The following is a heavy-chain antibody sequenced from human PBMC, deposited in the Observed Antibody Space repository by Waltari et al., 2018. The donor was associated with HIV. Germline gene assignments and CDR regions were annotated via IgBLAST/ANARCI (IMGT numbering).Heavy chain of an antibody. Sequence: QVQLQESGPGLVRPPQTLSLTCTVSGGSIGIGPYYWSWTRQNPGKGLEWIGYIFDSGYTFYNPTLNGRVALSVETSKNQFSLRLNSVTAADTAVYYCARGWDTARVAGDYFGMDVWGQGTTVTVSS. J-gene: IGHJ6*02. CDR3: ARGWDTARVAGDYFGMDV. CDR1: GGSIGIGPYY. D-gene: IGHD5-18*01. V-gene: IGHV4-31*03. CDR2: IFDSGYT.